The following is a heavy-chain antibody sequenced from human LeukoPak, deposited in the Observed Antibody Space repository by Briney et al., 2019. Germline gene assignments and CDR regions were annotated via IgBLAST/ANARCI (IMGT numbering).Heavy chain of an antibody. CDR2: ISTHIGNTNI. V-gene: IGHV1-18*01. CDR1: GYTFTSYG. CDR3: ARDLGEFLGY. J-gene: IGHJ4*02. D-gene: IGHD3-10*01. Sequence: ASVKVSCKASGYTFTSYGITWVRQAPGQGLEWMGWISTHIGNTNINYAQKFQGRVTMTTDTSTSTAYMELRSLRSDDTAVYYCARDLGEFLGYWGQGTLVTVSS.